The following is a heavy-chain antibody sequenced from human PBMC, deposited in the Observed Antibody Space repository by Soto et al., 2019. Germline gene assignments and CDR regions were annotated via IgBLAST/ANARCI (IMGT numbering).Heavy chain of an antibody. CDR2: ISSSGSTI. J-gene: IGHJ3*02. CDR3: ARLPIVVIDAFDI. Sequence: PXGSLRRAGSASGFTFSSYEMNGVRQAPGKGLEWVSYISSSGSTIYYADSVKGRFTISRDNAKNSLYLQMNSLRAEDTAVYYCARLPIVVIDAFDIWGQGTMVTVSS. CDR1: GFTFSSYE. V-gene: IGHV3-48*03. D-gene: IGHD3-22*01.